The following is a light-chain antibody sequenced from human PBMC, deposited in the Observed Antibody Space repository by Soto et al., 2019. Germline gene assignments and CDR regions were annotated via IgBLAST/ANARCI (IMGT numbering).Light chain of an antibody. V-gene: IGKV1-5*01. J-gene: IGKJ1*01. CDR3: QQYNSYPWT. CDR1: QSISSW. Sequence: DIQMTQSPSTLSASVGDRVTITCRASQSISSWLAWYQQKPGKAPKLLIYDASSLESGVPSRFSGSGYGTEFTLTIRSLKPDDFATYYCQQYNSYPWTFGQGTKGDMK. CDR2: DAS.